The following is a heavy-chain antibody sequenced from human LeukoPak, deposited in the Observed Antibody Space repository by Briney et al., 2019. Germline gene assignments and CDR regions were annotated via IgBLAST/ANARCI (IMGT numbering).Heavy chain of an antibody. CDR1: GYTFTDYY. CDR3: ARDYYGSGSYFGLGDWFDP. CDR2: INPNSGGT. V-gene: IGHV1-2*02. J-gene: IGHJ5*02. D-gene: IGHD3-10*01. Sequence: ASVKVSCKASGYTFTDYYMHWVRQAPGQGLEWMGWINPNSGGTNYAQKFQGRVTMTRDTSISTAYMELSRLRSDDTAVYYCARDYYGSGSYFGLGDWFDPWGQGTLVTVSS.